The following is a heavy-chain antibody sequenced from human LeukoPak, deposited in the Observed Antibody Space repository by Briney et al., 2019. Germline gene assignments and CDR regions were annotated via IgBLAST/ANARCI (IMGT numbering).Heavy chain of an antibody. V-gene: IGHV3-21*01. Sequence: GGSLRLSCAASGFTFSSYSMNWVRQAPGKGLEWVSSISSSSSYIYYADSVKGRFTISRDNAKNSLYLQMNSLRAEDTAVYYCARVGFPSEYRAFDIWGQGTMVTVSS. CDR1: GFTFSSYS. D-gene: IGHD6-6*01. CDR3: ARVGFPSEYRAFDI. CDR2: ISSSSSYI. J-gene: IGHJ3*02.